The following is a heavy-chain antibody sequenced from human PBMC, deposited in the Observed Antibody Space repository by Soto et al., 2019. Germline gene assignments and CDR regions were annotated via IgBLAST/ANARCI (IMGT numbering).Heavy chain of an antibody. J-gene: IGHJ6*02. CDR2: ISGGGETT. CDR3: ARGPRAPPPHDYGMDV. V-gene: IGHV3-23*01. Sequence: VQLLEAGGGLVQPGGSLRLSCAASGFTFSSHVMNWVRQAPGKGLEWVAAISGGGETTYYGDSVEGRFTMSRDNSKNPLYLQMNSLRAEDTAVYYCARGPRAPPPHDYGMDVWGQGTTVTVSS. CDR1: GFTFSSHV.